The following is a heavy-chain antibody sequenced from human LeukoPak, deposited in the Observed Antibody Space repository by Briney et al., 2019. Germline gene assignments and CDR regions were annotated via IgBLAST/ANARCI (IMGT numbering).Heavy chain of an antibody. Sequence: PGRSLRLSCAPSGFTFSSYGMHWFRQAPGKGLEWVAVISYDGSNKDYADSVKGRFTISRDNSKNTLYLQMNSLRVEDTAVYYCAREIFNGFDIWGQGTMVTVSS. J-gene: IGHJ3*02. V-gene: IGHV3-30*03. CDR3: AREIFNGFDI. CDR1: GFTFSSYG. CDR2: ISYDGSNK.